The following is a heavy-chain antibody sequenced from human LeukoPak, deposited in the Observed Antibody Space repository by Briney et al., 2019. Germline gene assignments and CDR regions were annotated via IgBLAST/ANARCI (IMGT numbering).Heavy chain of an antibody. V-gene: IGHV1-2*02. CDR2: INPNSGGT. CDR1: GYTFTGYY. D-gene: IGHD1-20*01. CDR3: ARDVSGTTSPYNCFDP. Sequence: GASVKVSCKASGYTFTGYYMHWVRQAPGQGLEWMGWINPNSGGTNYAQKFQGRVTMTRDTAINTAYMELSRVKSDDTAVYYCARDVSGTTSPYNCFDPWGQGTLVTVSS. J-gene: IGHJ5*02.